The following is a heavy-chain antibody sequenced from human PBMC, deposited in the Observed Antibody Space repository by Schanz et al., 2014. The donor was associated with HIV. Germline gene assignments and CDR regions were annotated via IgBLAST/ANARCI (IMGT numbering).Heavy chain of an antibody. CDR2: ISGSISTT. J-gene: IGHJ6*02. Sequence: EVQLLESGGGLVQPGGSLRLSCAASGFNFNNYAMTWVRQAPGKGLEWVSAISGSISTTFYADSVKGRFTISRDKSKNTLYLQMNSLRAEDTAVYYCAREREESIAYYYYGMDVWGQGTTVTVSS. V-gene: IGHV3-23*01. CDR1: GFNFNNYA. CDR3: AREREESIAYYYYGMDV. D-gene: IGHD1-26*01.